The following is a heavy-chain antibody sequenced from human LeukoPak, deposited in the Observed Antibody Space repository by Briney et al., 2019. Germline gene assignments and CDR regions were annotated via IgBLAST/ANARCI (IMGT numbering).Heavy chain of an antibody. CDR2: ISSSSSYI. CDR3: SRDLIIWGASLLGAFDI. V-gene: IGHV3-21*01. Sequence: GGSLRLSCAASGFTFSSYSMTWVRQAPGKGLGWVSSISSSSSYIYYADSVKGRFTISRDNAKNSLYLQMNSLRAEDTAVYYCSRDLIIWGASLLGAFDIWGQGTMVTVSS. CDR1: GFTFSSYS. J-gene: IGHJ3*02. D-gene: IGHD3-16*01.